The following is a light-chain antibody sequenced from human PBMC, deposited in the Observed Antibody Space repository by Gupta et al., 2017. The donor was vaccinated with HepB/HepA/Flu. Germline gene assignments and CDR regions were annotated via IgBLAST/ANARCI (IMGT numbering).Light chain of an antibody. CDR3: QQYNNYPLT. V-gene: IGKV1-16*01. CDR1: QDINNH. J-gene: IGKJ1*01. Sequence: DTQLTQSPSSVSASVGDRVIITCRASQDINNHLAWFQQKPGKAPKSLIYAASSLKSGVPSRFSGSASGTEFTLTISSLQPEDFGSYYCQQYNNYPLTFCQGTQVEIK. CDR2: AAS.